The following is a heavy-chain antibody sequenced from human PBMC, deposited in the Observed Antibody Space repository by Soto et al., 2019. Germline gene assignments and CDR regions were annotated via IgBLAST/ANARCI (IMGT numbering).Heavy chain of an antibody. D-gene: IGHD1-20*01. CDR1: GFTLRNYA. V-gene: IGHV3-23*01. J-gene: IGHJ4*02. CDR2: ISANDVGT. Sequence: DVQLLESGGGVVQPGGSLRLSCEASGFTLRNYAMTWIRQAPGKGLEWVSLISANDVGTYYAESVKTRFTISTDQSRNTVYLQMDSLRADETAIYYCAKAKNDYNWDNRPPFDYWGQGTLVTVSS. CDR3: AKAKNDYNWDNRPPFDY.